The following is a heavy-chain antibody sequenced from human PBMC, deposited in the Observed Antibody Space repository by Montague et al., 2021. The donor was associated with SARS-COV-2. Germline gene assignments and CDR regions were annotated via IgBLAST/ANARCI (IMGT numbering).Heavy chain of an antibody. D-gene: IGHD3-22*01. CDR1: GGSFNDYY. CDR2: INHGGIT. CDR3: ARGHQGVAMIVVVMIGAEYYFDY. V-gene: IGHV4-34*01. Sequence: SETLSLTCAIYGGSFNDYYWSWIRQPPGKLLKWIGEINHGGITNYSPSLKSRVTISADTSKNQFSLKLKSVTAADTANYYCARGHQGVAMIVVVMIGAEYYFDYWGQGSLVTVSS. J-gene: IGHJ4*02.